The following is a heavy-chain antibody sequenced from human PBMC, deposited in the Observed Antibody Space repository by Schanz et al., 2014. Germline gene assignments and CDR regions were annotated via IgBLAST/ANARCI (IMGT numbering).Heavy chain of an antibody. J-gene: IGHJ2*01. CDR3: GRAGTGMAGWYFEL. V-gene: IGHV3-64D*06. D-gene: IGHD5-18*01. CDR2: ISNNGDGT. CDR1: GFTFSTFA. Sequence: EVQLVESGGDLVQPGGSLRLSCSASGFTFSTFAMHWVRQAPGKGLEYISAISNNGDGTYYADSVKGRFTISRDNSKNTLFLQMSSLRVDDMAVYYCGRAGTGMAGWYFELWGRGTLVTVSS.